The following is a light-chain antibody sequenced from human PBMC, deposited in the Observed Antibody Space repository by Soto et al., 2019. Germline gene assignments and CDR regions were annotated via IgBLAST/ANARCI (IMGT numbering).Light chain of an antibody. CDR3: AAWDDSLSGRV. CDR2: RNN. V-gene: IGLV1-47*01. CDR1: ISNIGGNT. Sequence: QSVLTQPPSASGTPGQRVTISCSGSISNIGGNTVNWYQQVPGTAPKLLIYRNNQRPSGVPDRFSGSKSGTSASLAISGLRSEDEADYYCAAWDDSLSGRVFGGGTKLTVL. J-gene: IGLJ2*01.